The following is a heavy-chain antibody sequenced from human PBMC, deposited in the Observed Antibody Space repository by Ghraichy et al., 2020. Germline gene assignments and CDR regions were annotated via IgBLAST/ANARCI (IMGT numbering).Heavy chain of an antibody. V-gene: IGHV3-23*01. D-gene: IGHD6-19*01. CDR3: AKAGWFRHFDL. CDR1: EFTFNSYA. J-gene: IGHJ3*01. CDR2: ISGSGGRT. Sequence: GGSLRLSCVTSEFTFNSYAMNWVRQAPGKGLEWVSTISGSGGRTYYADSVKGRFTISRDNSENTLYLQMSSLRADDTAVYYCAKAGWFRHFDLWGQGTMVPVS.